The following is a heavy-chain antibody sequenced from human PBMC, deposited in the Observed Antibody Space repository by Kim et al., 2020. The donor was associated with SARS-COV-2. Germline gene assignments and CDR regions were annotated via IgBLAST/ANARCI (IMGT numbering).Heavy chain of an antibody. CDR2: IVVSGSGT. J-gene: IGHJ4*02. CDR1: GFTFSNSS. CDR3: ARSAGPTIFGVVVMVD. D-gene: IGHD3-3*01. V-gene: IGHV3-23*01. Sequence: GGSLRLSCAASGFTFSNSSMTWVRQAPAKGLEWVSDIVVSGSGTLYADSVKGRFTISRDNFKNTLYLQMNSLRDEDTAVYYCARSAGPTIFGVVVMVDWGQGTLVTVSS.